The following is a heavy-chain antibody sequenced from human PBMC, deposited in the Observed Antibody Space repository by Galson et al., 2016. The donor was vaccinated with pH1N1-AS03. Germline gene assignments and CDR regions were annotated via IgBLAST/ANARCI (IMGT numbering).Heavy chain of an antibody. Sequence: SVKVSCKASGYIFTGFYVHWVRQAPGQGLEWMGWINTDSGVTNYAQKFEAWVTMTRDTSVSTAYMELYGLKSDDTAVYYCARDPRGPCTTATCPTTYYFGLGGWGQVATVLVCS. CDR1: GYIFTGFY. CDR3: ARDPRGPCTTATCPTTYYFGLGG. V-gene: IGHV1-2*04. D-gene: IGHD2-2*01. J-gene: IGHJ6*02. CDR2: INTDSGVT.